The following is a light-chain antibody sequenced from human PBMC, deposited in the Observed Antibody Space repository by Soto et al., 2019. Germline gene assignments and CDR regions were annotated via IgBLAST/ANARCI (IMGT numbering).Light chain of an antibody. CDR1: DSISSW. CDR2: KAS. CDR3: QQHKTYSRT. Sequence: DIQMTQSPSTLSASVGDRVTITCRASDSISSWLAWYQHKPGKAPKLLISKASSLESGVPSRFSGSGSGTEFTLTISSLQPDDFATYYCQQHKTYSRTFGQGTKVEIK. V-gene: IGKV1-5*03. J-gene: IGKJ1*01.